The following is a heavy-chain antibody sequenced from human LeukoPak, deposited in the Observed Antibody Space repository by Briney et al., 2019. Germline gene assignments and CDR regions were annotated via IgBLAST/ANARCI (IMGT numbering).Heavy chain of an antibody. J-gene: IGHJ4*02. CDR1: GYTFTGYY. CDR3: ARDKDTVLGY. Sequence: ASVKVSCKASGYTFTGYYMHWVRQAPGQGLEWMGWINPNSGGTNYAQKFQGRVTMTRDTSISTAYMELCRLGSDDTAVYYCARDKDTVLGYWGQGTLVTVSS. CDR2: INPNSGGT. D-gene: IGHD2-15*01. V-gene: IGHV1-2*02.